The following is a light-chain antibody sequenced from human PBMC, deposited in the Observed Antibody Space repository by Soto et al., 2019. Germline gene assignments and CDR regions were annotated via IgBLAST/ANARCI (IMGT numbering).Light chain of an antibody. CDR3: QQYNSHPWT. V-gene: IGKV1-5*03. CDR2: KAS. CDR1: QSIRSW. J-gene: IGKJ1*01. Sequence: DIQMTQSPSTLPASVGDRVTVTCRASQSIRSWLAWYQEKPGKAPKLLIYKASLLETGVPSRFSVSASGTEFTLTISSLQTDDFVTYYCQQYNSHPWTFGQGTKVEMK.